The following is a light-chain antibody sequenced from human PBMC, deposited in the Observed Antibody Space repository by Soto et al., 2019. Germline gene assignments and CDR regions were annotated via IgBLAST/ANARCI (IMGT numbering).Light chain of an antibody. CDR3: ASWDDSLNGFL. J-gene: IGLJ1*01. Sequence: QSALTQPPSASGTPGQRVTISCSGSSSNIGSTTVNWFQQLPGTAPRLLISTNDQRPSGVPDRFSGSKSGTSASLAISGLQSEDEATYYCASWDDSLNGFLFGTGTKLTVL. CDR1: SSNIGSTT. CDR2: TND. V-gene: IGLV1-44*01.